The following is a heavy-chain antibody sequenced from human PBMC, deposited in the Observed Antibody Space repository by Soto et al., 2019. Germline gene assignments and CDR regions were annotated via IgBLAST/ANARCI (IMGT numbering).Heavy chain of an antibody. D-gene: IGHD2-15*01. Sequence: QVQLVESGGGVVQPGGSLRLSCAASGFTFNNYGMHWVRQAPGKGLEWVAFILFDGSNEHYGDSVKGRFTISRDDAKSTVFLHLNSLTVEDTAMYYCAKAAGGSIRSESWGQGTLVTVSS. CDR1: GFTFNNYG. CDR3: AKAAGGSIRSES. J-gene: IGHJ5*02. CDR2: ILFDGSNE. V-gene: IGHV3-30*18.